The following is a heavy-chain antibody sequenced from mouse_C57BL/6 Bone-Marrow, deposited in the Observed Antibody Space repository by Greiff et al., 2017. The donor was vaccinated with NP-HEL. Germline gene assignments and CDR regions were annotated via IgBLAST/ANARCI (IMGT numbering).Heavy chain of an antibody. J-gene: IGHJ4*01. V-gene: IGHV1-64*01. D-gene: IGHD2-5*01. CDR2: IHPNSGST. Sequence: VQLQQPGAELVKPGASVKLSCKASGYTFTSYWMHWVKQRPGQGLEWIGMIHPNSGSTNYNEKFKSKATLTVDKSSSTAYMQLSSLTSEDSAVYYGARWSYYSNYGAMDYWGQGTSVTVSS. CDR1: GYTFTSYW. CDR3: ARWSYYSNYGAMDY.